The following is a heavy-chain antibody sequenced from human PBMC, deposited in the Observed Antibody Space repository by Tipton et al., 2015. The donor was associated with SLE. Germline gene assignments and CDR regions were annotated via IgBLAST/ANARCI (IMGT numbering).Heavy chain of an antibody. J-gene: IGHJ3*01. V-gene: IGHV4-34*01. CDR1: GGSFSDYY. CDR3: VRERKYVVRFRELVAPDL. Sequence: TLSLTCAVYGGSFSDYYWSCIRQTTGEGLEWIGEINHTGGTNYNPSLESRVTMSVDTSQNQFSLKLSSVTAADTAMYYCVRERKYVVRFRELVAPDLWGQGTAITVSS. CDR2: INHTGGT. D-gene: IGHD1-26*01.